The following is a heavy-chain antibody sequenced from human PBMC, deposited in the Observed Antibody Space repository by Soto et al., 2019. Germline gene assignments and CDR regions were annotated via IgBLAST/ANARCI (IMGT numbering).Heavy chain of an antibody. CDR2: IYRSGST. CDR1: GVSISSSNW. CDR3: ASAYYYGSGATYNWFDP. J-gene: IGHJ5*02. D-gene: IGHD3-10*01. Sequence: SETLSLTCAVSGVSISSSNWWSWVRQPPGKGLEWIGEIYRSGSTNYNPSLKSRVTISVDKSKNQFSLKLSSVTAADTAVYYCASAYYYGSGATYNWFDPWGQGTLVTVSS. V-gene: IGHV4-4*02.